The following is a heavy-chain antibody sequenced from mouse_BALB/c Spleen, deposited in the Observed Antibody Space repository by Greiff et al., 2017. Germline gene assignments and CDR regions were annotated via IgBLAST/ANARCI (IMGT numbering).Heavy chain of an antibody. V-gene: IGHV3-2*02. Sequence: VQLKESGPGLVKPSQSLSLTCTVTGYSITSDYAWNWIRQFPGNKLEWMGYISYSGSTSYNPSLKSRISITRDTSKNQFFLQLNSVTTEDTATYYCASMITTGFAYWGQGTLVTVSA. CDR3: ASMITTGFAY. CDR2: ISYSGST. CDR1: GYSITSDYA. J-gene: IGHJ3*01. D-gene: IGHD2-4*01.